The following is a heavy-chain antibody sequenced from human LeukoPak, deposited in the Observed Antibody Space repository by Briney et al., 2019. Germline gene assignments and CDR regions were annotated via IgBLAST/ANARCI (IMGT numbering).Heavy chain of an antibody. CDR1: GGSISSGSYY. D-gene: IGHD3-16*02. V-gene: IGHV4-61*02. CDR3: ARGPEIYDYVWGSYRNIFDY. CDR2: IYTSGST. Sequence: SETLSLTCTVSGGSISSGSYYWSWIRQPAGKGLEWIGRIYTSGSTNYNPSLKSRVTISVDTSKNQFSLKLSSVSAADTAVYYCARGPEIYDYVWGSYRNIFDYWGQGTLVTVSS. J-gene: IGHJ4*02.